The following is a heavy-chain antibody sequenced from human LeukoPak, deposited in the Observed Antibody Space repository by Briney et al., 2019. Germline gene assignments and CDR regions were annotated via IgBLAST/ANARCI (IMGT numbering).Heavy chain of an antibody. CDR2: ISGSGGST. Sequence: PGGPLTLSCAASGFTLSSYAMSWVRQPPGKGLEWVSAISGSGGSTYYPDSVKGRFTISRDNSKHTLYLQMNSLRAEHTAVYYCAKDPRAFARPSMYCYDSSGPADPFFCAYWGRGALVTVSP. CDR1: GFTLSSYA. V-gene: IGHV3-23*01. J-gene: IGHJ4*02. D-gene: IGHD3-22*01. CDR3: AKDPRAFARPSMYCYDSSGPADPFFCAY.